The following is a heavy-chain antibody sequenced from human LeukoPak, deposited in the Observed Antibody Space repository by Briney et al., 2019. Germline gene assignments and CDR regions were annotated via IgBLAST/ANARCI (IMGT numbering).Heavy chain of an antibody. CDR3: ARESRGWDY. CDR2: ISSTATTI. Sequence: PGGSLRLSCAASGFTFSDYYMSWIRQAPGKGLEWVSFISSTATTINYADSVKGRFTISRDNSKNTLYLQMNSLRAEDTAVYYCARESRGWDYWGQGTLVTVSS. CDR1: GFTFSDYY. D-gene: IGHD6-19*01. V-gene: IGHV3-11*04. J-gene: IGHJ4*02.